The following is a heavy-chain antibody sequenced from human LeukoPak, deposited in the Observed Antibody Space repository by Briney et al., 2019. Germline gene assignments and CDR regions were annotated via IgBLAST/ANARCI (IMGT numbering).Heavy chain of an antibody. Sequence: GGSLRLSCAASGFTFSSYGMHWVRQVPGKGLEWVAVISYDGSNKYYADSVKGRFTISRDNSKNTLYLQMNSLRAEDTAVYYCAKGAFDIWGQGTMVTVSS. J-gene: IGHJ3*02. CDR1: GFTFSSYG. V-gene: IGHV3-30*18. CDR2: ISYDGSNK. CDR3: AKGAFDI.